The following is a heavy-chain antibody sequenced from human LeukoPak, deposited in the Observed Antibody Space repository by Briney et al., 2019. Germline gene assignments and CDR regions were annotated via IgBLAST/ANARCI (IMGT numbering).Heavy chain of an antibody. CDR3: TRLDYYYYYGMDV. CDR2: IRSKANSYAT. D-gene: IGHD3/OR15-3a*01. CDR1: GFTFSGSA. Sequence: GGSLKLSCAASGFTFSGSAMHWVRQASGKGLEWVGRIRSKANSYATAYAASVKGRFTISRDDSKNTAYLQMNSLKTEDTAVYYCTRLDYYYYYGMDVWGQGTTVTVSS. V-gene: IGHV3-73*01. J-gene: IGHJ6*02.